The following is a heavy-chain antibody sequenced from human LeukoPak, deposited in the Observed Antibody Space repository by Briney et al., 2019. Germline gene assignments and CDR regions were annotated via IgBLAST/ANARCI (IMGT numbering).Heavy chain of an antibody. CDR2: IYPGDSDT. CDR3: ARHGESGVPPYDY. CDR1: GYSFTSYW. Sequence: GESLKISCEGSGYSFTSYWIGWVRQMPGKGMEWMGIIYPGDSDTRYSPSFQGQVTISADKSISTAYLQWSSLKASDTAMYYCARHGESGVPPYDYWGQGTLVTVSS. V-gene: IGHV5-51*01. D-gene: IGHD3-10*01. J-gene: IGHJ4*02.